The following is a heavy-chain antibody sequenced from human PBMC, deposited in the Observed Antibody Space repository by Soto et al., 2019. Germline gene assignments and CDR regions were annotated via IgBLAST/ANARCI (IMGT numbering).Heavy chain of an antibody. CDR2: INPNSGGT. CDR3: ARDHSVTEYCSSTSCYAVDP. Sequence: ASVKVSCKASGYTFTGYYMHWVRQAPGQGLEWMGWINPNSGGTNYAQKFQGRATMTRDTSISTAYMELSRLRSDDTAVYYCARDHSVTEYCSSTSCYAVDPWGQGTLVTVSS. J-gene: IGHJ5*02. V-gene: IGHV1-2*02. D-gene: IGHD2-2*01. CDR1: GYTFTGYY.